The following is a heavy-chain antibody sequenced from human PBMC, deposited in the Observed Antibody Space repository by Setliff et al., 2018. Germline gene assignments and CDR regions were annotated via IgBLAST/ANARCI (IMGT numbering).Heavy chain of an antibody. V-gene: IGHV3-7*01. CDR2: INQDGSET. CDR1: GFTFSSHR. CDR3: ARASKGLYCGSDCFYTFDS. Sequence: PGGSLRLSCAASGFTFSSHRMTWVRQAPGKGLEWVANINQDGSETYYVDSLKGRFSVSRDNGKNSLYLQMNSLRAEDTAVYYCARASKGLYCGSDCFYTFDSWGPGTLVTVSS. J-gene: IGHJ4*02. D-gene: IGHD2-21*02.